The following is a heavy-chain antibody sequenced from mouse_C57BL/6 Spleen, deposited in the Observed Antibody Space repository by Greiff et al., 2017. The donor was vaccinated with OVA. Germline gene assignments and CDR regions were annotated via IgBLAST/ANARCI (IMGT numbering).Heavy chain of an antibody. V-gene: IGHV5-4*01. CDR1: GFTFSSYA. CDR3: ARDRGNYEFAY. CDR2: ISDGGSYT. D-gene: IGHD2-1*01. J-gene: IGHJ3*01. Sequence: EVKLVESGGGLVKPGGSLKLSCAASGFTFSSYAMSWVRQTPEKRLEWVATISDGGSYTYYPDNVKGRFTISRDNAKNNLYLQMSHLKSEDTAMYYCARDRGNYEFAYWGQGTLVTVSA.